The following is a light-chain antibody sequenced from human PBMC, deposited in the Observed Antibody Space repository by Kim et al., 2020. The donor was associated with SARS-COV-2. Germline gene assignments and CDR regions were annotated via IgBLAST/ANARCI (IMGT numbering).Light chain of an antibody. CDR1: SGDVGGFAN. CDR3: SSYTTFSTWV. Sequence: QSVTISCTETSGDVGGFANVSWDDHHPGRAPELRIYDVSDRHSEVSNRFSGSKSGNTASLTISGLQAEDEADYYCSSYTTFSTWVFDGGTQLTVL. V-gene: IGLV2-14*03. J-gene: IGLJ3*02. CDR2: DVS.